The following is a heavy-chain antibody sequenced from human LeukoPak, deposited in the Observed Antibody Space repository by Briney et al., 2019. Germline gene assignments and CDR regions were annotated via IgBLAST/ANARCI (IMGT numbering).Heavy chain of an antibody. CDR3: AREERYYDSSGYYFVFGY. Sequence: SETLSLTCGVSSGSISSYYWSWIRQPPGKGLEWIGYIYYSGSTNYNPPLTSRVTISVDTSKNQFSLNVSEVTAADTDVYDCAREERYYDSSGYYFVFGYWGQGTLVTVSS. CDR1: SGSISSYY. V-gene: IGHV4-59*01. D-gene: IGHD3-22*01. J-gene: IGHJ4*02. CDR2: IYYSGST.